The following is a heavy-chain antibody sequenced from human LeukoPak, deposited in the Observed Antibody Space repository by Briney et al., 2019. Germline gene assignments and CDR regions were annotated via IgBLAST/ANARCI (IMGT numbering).Heavy chain of an antibody. CDR2: IWYDGSNK. Sequence: GGSLRLSCAASGFTFSSYGMHWVRQAPGKGLEWVAVIWYDGSNKYYADSVKGRFTISRDNSKNTLYLQMNSLRAEDTVVYYCAKDRLWFGELRGHWFDPWGQGTLVTASS. V-gene: IGHV3-33*06. CDR3: AKDRLWFGELRGHWFDP. J-gene: IGHJ5*02. CDR1: GFTFSSYG. D-gene: IGHD3-10*01.